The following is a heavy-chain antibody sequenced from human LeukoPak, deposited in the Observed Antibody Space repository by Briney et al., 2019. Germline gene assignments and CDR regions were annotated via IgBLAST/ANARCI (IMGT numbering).Heavy chain of an antibody. V-gene: IGHV1-18*01. D-gene: IGHD1-26*01. J-gene: IGHJ5*02. CDR1: GYTFTSYA. CDR3: ARDTKRSRARWENLGFDP. Sequence: ASVKVSCKASGYTFTSYAISWVRQAPGQGLEWMGWISADNGNTDYAQRFQGRVTMTTDTSTSTAYMELRSLRSDDTAVYYCARDTKRSRARWENLGFDPWGQGTLVTVSS. CDR2: ISADNGNT.